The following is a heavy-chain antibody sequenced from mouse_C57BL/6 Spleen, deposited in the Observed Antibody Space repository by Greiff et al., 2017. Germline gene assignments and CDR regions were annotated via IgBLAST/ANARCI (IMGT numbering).Heavy chain of an antibody. CDR2: IYPRSGNT. CDR1: GYTFTSYG. J-gene: IGHJ2*01. CDR3: ARWDYDSPFDY. D-gene: IGHD1-1*01. Sequence: QVQLQQSGAELARPGASVKLSCKASGYTFTSYGISWVKQRTGQGLEWIGEIYPRSGNTYYNEKFKGKATLTADKSSSTAYMELRSLTSEDSAVYFCARWDYDSPFDYWGQGTTLTVSA. V-gene: IGHV1-81*01.